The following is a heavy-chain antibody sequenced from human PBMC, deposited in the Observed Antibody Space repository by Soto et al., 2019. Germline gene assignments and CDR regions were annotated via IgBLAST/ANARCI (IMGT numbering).Heavy chain of an antibody. J-gene: IGHJ4*02. CDR3: ATALPPGSYYDPLGY. D-gene: IGHD3-10*01. CDR2: ISWNSDTI. CDR1: GFTFDDYA. Sequence: EVQLMESGGGLVQPGRSLRLSCVASGFTFDDYAMHWVRQAPGKGLEWVSGISWNSDTIGYADPVKGRFTISRDSAKKSVFLQMNSLNTDDTARYYCATALPPGSYYDPLGYWGQGTLVAVSS. V-gene: IGHV3-9*01.